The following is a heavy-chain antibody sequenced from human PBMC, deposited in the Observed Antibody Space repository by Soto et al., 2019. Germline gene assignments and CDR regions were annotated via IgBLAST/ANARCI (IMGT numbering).Heavy chain of an antibody. CDR3: ARDQYDFWSGYYYYYGMDV. J-gene: IGHJ6*02. CDR2: ISYDGSNK. V-gene: IGHV3-30-3*01. CDR1: GFTFSSYA. D-gene: IGHD3-3*01. Sequence: GGSLRLSCAASGFTFSSYAMHWVRQAPGKGLEWVAVISYDGSNKYYADSVKGRFTISRDNSKNTLYLQMNSLRAEDTAVYYCARDQYDFWSGYYYYYGMDVWGQGTTVTVSS.